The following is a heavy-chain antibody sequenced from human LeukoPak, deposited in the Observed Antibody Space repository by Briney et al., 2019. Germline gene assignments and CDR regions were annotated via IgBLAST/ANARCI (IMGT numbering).Heavy chain of an antibody. D-gene: IGHD3/OR15-3a*01. CDR1: GGSISSYY. CDR2: IYYSGST. CDR3: ARDALAGDWYFDY. J-gene: IGHJ4*02. V-gene: IGHV4-59*12. Sequence: SETLSLTCTVSGGSISSYYWSWIRQPPGKGLEWIGYIYYSGSTNYNPSLKSRVTISVDTSKNQFSLKLSSVTAADTAVYYCARDALAGDWYFDYWGQGTLVTVSS.